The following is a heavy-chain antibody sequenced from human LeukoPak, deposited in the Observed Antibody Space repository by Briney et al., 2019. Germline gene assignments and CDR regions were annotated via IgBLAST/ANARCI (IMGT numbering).Heavy chain of an antibody. Sequence: GGSLRLSCAASGFTFSTYAVSWVRQAPGKGLEWVSVIYSGGSTYYADSVKGRFTISRDNSKNTLYLQVNNLRAEDTAVYYCARDRGGGGAGSYWGRGTLVTVSS. J-gene: IGHJ4*02. CDR1: GFTFSTYA. D-gene: IGHD1-26*01. CDR2: IYSGGST. V-gene: IGHV3-66*01. CDR3: ARDRGGGGAGSY.